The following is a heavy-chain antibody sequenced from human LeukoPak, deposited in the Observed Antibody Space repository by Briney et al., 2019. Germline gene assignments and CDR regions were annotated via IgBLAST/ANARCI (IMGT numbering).Heavy chain of an antibody. Sequence: ASVKVSCKASGGTFSSYAISWVRQAPGQGLEWMGGIIPIFGTANYAQKFQGRVTITADESTSTAYMELSSLRSEDTAVYYCARLSMVRGVITFDYRGQGTLVTVSS. CDR2: IIPIFGTA. J-gene: IGHJ4*02. CDR1: GGTFSSYA. CDR3: ARLSMVRGVITFDY. D-gene: IGHD3-10*01. V-gene: IGHV1-69*13.